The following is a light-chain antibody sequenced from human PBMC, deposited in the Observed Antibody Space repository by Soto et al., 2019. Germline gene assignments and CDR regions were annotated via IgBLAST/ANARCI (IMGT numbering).Light chain of an antibody. CDR3: SSYISSSTYV. J-gene: IGLJ1*01. CDR2: DVS. V-gene: IGLV2-14*01. Sequence: QSALTQPASVSGSPGQSITISCTGTSSDIGRYNYVSWYQQYPGKAPKFMIYDVSIRPSGVSNRFSGSKSGNTASLTISGLQAEDEADYYCSSYISSSTYVFGTGTQLTVL. CDR1: SSDIGRYNY.